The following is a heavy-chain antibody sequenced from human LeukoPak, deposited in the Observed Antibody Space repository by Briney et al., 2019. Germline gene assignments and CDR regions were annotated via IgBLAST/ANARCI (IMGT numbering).Heavy chain of an antibody. CDR3: ALKTAAPYCTNGVCYTLHRRSTDNWFDP. CDR2: IIPIFGTA. CDR1: GGTFSSYA. D-gene: IGHD2-8*01. J-gene: IGHJ5*02. Sequence: ASVKVSCKASGGTFSSYATSWVRQAPGQGLEWMGGIIPIFGTANYAQKFQGRVTITTDESTSTAYMELSSLRSEDTAVYYCALKTAAPYCTNGVCYTLHRRSTDNWFDPWGQGTLVTVSS. V-gene: IGHV1-69*05.